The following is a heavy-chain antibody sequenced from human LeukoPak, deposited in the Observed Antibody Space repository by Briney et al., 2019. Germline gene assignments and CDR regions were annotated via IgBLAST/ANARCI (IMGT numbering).Heavy chain of an antibody. CDR2: INPNSGGT. V-gene: IGHV1-2*06. J-gene: IGHJ6*03. CDR1: GYTFTGYF. Sequence: AAVTVSCKASGYTFTGYFMHWVRQPPGQGLEWMGRINPNSGGTNYAQKFQGRVTITSDTSISTAYMELSRLSSDDTTGDYCARERVTTVTTDYYYYMDVWGKGTTVTVSS. CDR3: ARERVTTVTTDYYYYMDV. D-gene: IGHD4-17*01.